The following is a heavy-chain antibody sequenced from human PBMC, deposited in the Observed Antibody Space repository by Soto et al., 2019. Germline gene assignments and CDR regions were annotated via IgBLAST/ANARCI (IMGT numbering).Heavy chain of an antibody. Sequence: SETLSLTCTVSGGSINNYYWSWIRQPPGKGLEWLGYISHSGTTSYNPSLKSRLTMSLNTSKNQFSLKLRSVTAADTAVYYCARGTRATQYYFYFYGMDVWGQGTTVTVSS. D-gene: IGHD3-10*01. CDR3: ARGTRATQYYFYFYGMDV. V-gene: IGHV4-59*01. CDR1: GGSINNYY. J-gene: IGHJ6*02. CDR2: ISHSGTT.